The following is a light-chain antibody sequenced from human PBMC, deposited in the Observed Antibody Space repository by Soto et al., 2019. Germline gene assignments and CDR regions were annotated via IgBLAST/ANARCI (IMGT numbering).Light chain of an antibody. Sequence: QSALTQPASVTGSPGQSITISCSGTSSDVGGYNYVSWYQQHPGKAPKLMIYEVSNRPSGVSNRFSGSKSGNTASLTISGLQAEDEADYYCSSYTLSRARYVFGTGTKLTVL. CDR1: SSDVGGYNY. J-gene: IGLJ1*01. CDR2: EVS. V-gene: IGLV2-14*01. CDR3: SSYTLSRARYV.